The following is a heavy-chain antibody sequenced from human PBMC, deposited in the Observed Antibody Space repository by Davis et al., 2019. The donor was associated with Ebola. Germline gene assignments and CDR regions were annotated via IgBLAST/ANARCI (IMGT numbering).Heavy chain of an antibody. Sequence: PSETLSLTCTVSGGSISSSNYYWTWIRQPAGKGLEWIGHIYTSGTINYNPSLKSRVTISLDTSKSQFSLNLNSVTAADTAVYYCARVKWVAAAGTSFDYWGQGTLVTVSS. CDR1: GGSISSSNYY. CDR2: IYTSGTI. J-gene: IGHJ4*02. V-gene: IGHV4-61*09. CDR3: ARVKWVAAAGTSFDY. D-gene: IGHD6-13*01.